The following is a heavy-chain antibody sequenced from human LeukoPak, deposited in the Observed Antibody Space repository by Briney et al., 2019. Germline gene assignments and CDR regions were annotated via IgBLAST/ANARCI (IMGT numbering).Heavy chain of an antibody. CDR2: ISGSGGST. Sequence: GGSLRLSCAASGFTFSSYAMSWVRQAPGKGLEWVSVISGSGGSTYYADSVKGRFTISRDNSKNTLSLQMNSLRAEDTAVYYCARDRYYYGSGSYYNIFTGFDPWGQGTLVTVSS. J-gene: IGHJ5*02. CDR1: GFTFSSYA. D-gene: IGHD3-10*01. V-gene: IGHV3-23*01. CDR3: ARDRYYYGSGSYYNIFTGFDP.